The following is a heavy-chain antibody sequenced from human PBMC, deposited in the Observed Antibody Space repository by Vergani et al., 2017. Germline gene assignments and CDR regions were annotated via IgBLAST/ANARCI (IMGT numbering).Heavy chain of an antibody. D-gene: IGHD5-18*01. CDR1: GFTFSSYS. V-gene: IGHV3-33*08. CDR3: ARLQGIQLWPHGVYYYYYGMDV. J-gene: IGHJ6*02. Sequence: VQLVESGGGLVKPGGSLRLSCAASGFTFSSYSMNWVRQAPGKGLEWVAVIWYDGSNKYYADSVKGRFTISRDNSKNTLYLQMNSLRAEDTAVYYCARLQGIQLWPHGVYYYYYGMDVWGQGTTVTVSS. CDR2: IWYDGSNK.